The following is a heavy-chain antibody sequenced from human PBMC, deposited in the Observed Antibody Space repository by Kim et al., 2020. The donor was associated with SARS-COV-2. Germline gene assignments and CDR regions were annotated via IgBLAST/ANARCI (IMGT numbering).Heavy chain of an antibody. D-gene: IGHD3-10*01. CDR3: ARGKKLLWFGEGYGMDV. Sequence: FQGRVTITRDTSASTAYMELSSLRSEDTAVYYCARGKKLLWFGEGYGMDVWGQGTTVTVSS. J-gene: IGHJ6*02. V-gene: IGHV1-3*01.